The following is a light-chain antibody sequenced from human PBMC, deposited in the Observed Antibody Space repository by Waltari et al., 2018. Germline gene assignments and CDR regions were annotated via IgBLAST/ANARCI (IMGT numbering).Light chain of an antibody. CDR2: AAS. CDR1: QSISSN. V-gene: IGKV3-15*01. Sequence: EIVMTQSPATLSVSPGERATLSCRASQSISSNLAWYQQNPGQAPRLLIYAASTRATGIPARFSGSGSGTECTLTISSLQSEDFAAYYCQQYNHWPPLTFGGGTKVEIK. CDR3: QQYNHWPPLT. J-gene: IGKJ4*01.